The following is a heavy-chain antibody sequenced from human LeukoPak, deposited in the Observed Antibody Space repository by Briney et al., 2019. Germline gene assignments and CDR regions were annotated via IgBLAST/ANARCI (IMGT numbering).Heavy chain of an antibody. D-gene: IGHD6-6*01. CDR1: GYTLTSYY. CDR2: INPSGGST. CDR3: ARDGGMAARGPAIYFDY. V-gene: IGHV1-46*01. Sequence: ASVKVSCKASGYTLTSYYMHWVRQAPGQGLEWMGIINPSGGSTSYAQKFQGRVTMTRDTSTSTVYMELSSLRSEDTAVYYCARDGGMAARGPAIYFDYWGQGTLVTVSS. J-gene: IGHJ4*02.